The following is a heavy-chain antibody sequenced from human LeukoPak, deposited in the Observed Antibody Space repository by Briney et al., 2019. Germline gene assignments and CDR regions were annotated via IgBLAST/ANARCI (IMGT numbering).Heavy chain of an antibody. V-gene: IGHV4-34*01. J-gene: IGHJ4*02. Sequence: SETLSLTCAVYGGSFSGYYWSWIRQPPGKGLEWIGEINHSGSTNYNPSLKSRVTISVDTSKNQFSLKLSSVTAADTAVYFCASRQPGGWLRAGGYFDYWGQGTLVTVSS. CDR2: INHSGST. CDR1: GGSFSGYY. CDR3: ASRQPGGWLRAGGYFDY. D-gene: IGHD5-12*01.